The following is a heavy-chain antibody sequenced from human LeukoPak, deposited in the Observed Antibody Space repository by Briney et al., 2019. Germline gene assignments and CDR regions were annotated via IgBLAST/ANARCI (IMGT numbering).Heavy chain of an antibody. CDR1: GGSISSGGYY. J-gene: IGHJ3*02. CDR2: IYYSGST. D-gene: IGHD2-2*01. Sequence: PSETLSLTCTVSGGSISSGGYYWSWIRQHPGKGLEWIVYIYYSGSTYYNPSLKSRVTISVDTSKNQFSLKLSSVTAADTAVYYCARISQYHLLLRGAFDIWGQGTMFTVSS. V-gene: IGHV4-31*03. CDR3: ARISQYHLLLRGAFDI.